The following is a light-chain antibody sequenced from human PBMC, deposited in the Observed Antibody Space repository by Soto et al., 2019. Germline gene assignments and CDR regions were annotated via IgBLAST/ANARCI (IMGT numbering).Light chain of an antibody. CDR3: RQYGSSPSYT. Sequence: EIVLTQSPGTLSLSPGERATLSCRASQSLSSYLAWYQQKPGQAPRLLIYGASSRATGIPDRFSGSGSGTAFTLTISRLEPEDFAVYYCRQYGSSPSYTFAQGTKLEIK. V-gene: IGKV3-20*01. CDR2: GAS. CDR1: QSLSSY. J-gene: IGKJ2*01.